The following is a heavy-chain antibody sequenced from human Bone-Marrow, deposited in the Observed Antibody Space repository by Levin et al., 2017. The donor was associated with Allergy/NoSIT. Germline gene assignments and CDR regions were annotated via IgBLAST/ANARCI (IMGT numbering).Heavy chain of an antibody. CDR3: ARGPPRDIVVVPAATGTSYYYGMDG. CDR1: GYTFTGYY. J-gene: IGHJ6*02. V-gene: IGHV1-2*02. CDR2: INPNSGGT. Sequence: PEASVKVSCKASGYTFTGYYMHWVRQAPGQGLEWMGWINPNSGGTNYAQKFQGRVTMTRDTSISTAYMELSRLRSDDTAVYYCARGPPRDIVVVPAATGTSYYYGMDGWGQGTTVTVSS. D-gene: IGHD2-2*01.